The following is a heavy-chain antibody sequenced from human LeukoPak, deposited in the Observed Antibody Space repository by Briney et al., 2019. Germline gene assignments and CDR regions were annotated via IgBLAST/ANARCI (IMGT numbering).Heavy chain of an antibody. Sequence: ASVKVSCKASGGTFSSYAISWVRQAPGQGPEWMGGIIPIFGTANYAQKFQGRVTITADESTSTAYMELSSLRSEDTAVYYCATSWQWLVKSFDYWGQGTLVTVSS. J-gene: IGHJ4*02. CDR1: GGTFSSYA. CDR3: ATSWQWLVKSFDY. CDR2: IIPIFGTA. D-gene: IGHD6-19*01. V-gene: IGHV1-69*13.